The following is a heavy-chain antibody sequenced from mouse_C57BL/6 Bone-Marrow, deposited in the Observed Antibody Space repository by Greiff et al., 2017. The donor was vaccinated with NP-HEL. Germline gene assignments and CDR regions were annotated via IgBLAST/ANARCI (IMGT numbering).Heavy chain of an antibody. CDR1: GYTFTDYY. CDR3: AGGLPQTIGMDY. Sequence: QVQLKQSGAELVRPGASVKLSCKASGYTFTDYYINWVKQRPGQGLEWIARIYPGSGNTYYNEKFKGKATLTAEKSSSTAYMQLSSLTSEDSAVYFCAGGLPQTIGMDYWGQGTSVTVSS. CDR2: IYPGSGNT. J-gene: IGHJ4*01. V-gene: IGHV1-76*01. D-gene: IGHD3-1*01.